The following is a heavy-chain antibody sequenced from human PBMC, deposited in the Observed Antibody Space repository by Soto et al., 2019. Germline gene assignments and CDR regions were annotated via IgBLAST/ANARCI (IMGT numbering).Heavy chain of an antibody. D-gene: IGHD3-22*01. CDR3: ARDYSSGYYFGY. Sequence: SETLSLTCTVSGGSISSGDYYWSWIRQPPGKGLEWIGYIYYSGSTYYNPSLKSRVTISVDTSKNQFSLKLSSVTAADTAVYYCARDYSSGYYFGYWGQGTLVTVS. CDR2: IYYSGST. J-gene: IGHJ4*02. CDR1: GGSISSGDYY. V-gene: IGHV4-30-4*01.